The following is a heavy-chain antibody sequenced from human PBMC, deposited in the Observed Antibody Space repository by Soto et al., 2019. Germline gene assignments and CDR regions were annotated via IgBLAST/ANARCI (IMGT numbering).Heavy chain of an antibody. CDR1: GFTFNNYA. J-gene: IGHJ4*02. CDR2: LSGGGDTT. Sequence: EVQLLESGGGLVQPGGSLRLSCAASGFTFNNYAMTWVRQAPGKGLEWVSALSGGGDTTSYADSVKGRFTVSRDGSKNTLYLQMSSLRAEYTALYYCAKGRGGSGSLTPRVDFWGQGTLVTFSS. CDR3: AKGRGGSGSLTPRVDF. D-gene: IGHD3-10*01. V-gene: IGHV3-23*01.